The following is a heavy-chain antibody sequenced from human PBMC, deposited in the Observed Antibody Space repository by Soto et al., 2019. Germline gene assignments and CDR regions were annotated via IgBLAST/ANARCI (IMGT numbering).Heavy chain of an antibody. D-gene: IGHD6-19*01. CDR2: ISGSGGST. Sequence: PGGSLSLSCAASGFTFSSYGMHWVRQAPGKGLEWVSAISGSGGSTYYYADSVKGRFTISRDNSKNTLYLQMNSLRAEDTAVYYCARDRSTMAGQHWGQGTLVTVSS. CDR3: ARDRSTMAGQH. CDR1: GFTFSSYG. V-gene: IGHV3-23*01. J-gene: IGHJ1*01.